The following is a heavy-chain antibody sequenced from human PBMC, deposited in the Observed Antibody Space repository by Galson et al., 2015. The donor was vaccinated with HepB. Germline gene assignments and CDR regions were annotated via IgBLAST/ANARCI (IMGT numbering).Heavy chain of an antibody. V-gene: IGHV5-10-1*01. CDR2: IDPSDSYT. Sequence: QSGAEVKKPGESLRISCKGSGYSFTSYWISWVRQMPGKGLEWMGRIDPSDSYTNYSPSFQGHVTISADKPISTAYLQWSSLKASDTAMYYCARGSHTASGFYYYYGMDVWGQGTTVTVSS. J-gene: IGHJ6*02. CDR3: ARGSHTASGFYYYYGMDV. CDR1: GYSFTSYW. D-gene: IGHD5-18*01.